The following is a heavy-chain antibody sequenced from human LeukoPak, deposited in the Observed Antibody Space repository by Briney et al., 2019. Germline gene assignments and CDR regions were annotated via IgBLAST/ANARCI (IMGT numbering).Heavy chain of an antibody. CDR3: ARDRAPYSSSWYHYFDY. CDR2: INPNSGGT. J-gene: IGHJ4*02. D-gene: IGHD6-13*01. V-gene: IGHV1-2*04. Sequence: ASVKVSCKASGYTFTGYYMHWVRQAPGQGLEWMGWINPNSGGTNYAQKFQGWVTMTRDTSISTAYMELSRLRSDDTAVYYCARDRAPYSSSWYHYFDYWGQGTLVTVSS. CDR1: GYTFTGYY.